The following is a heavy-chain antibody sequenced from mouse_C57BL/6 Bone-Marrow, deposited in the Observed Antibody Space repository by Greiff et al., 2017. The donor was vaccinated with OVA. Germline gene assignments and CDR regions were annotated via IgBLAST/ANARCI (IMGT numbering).Heavy chain of an antibody. CDR2: SRNKANDYTT. V-gene: IGHV7-1*01. Sequence: EVKLMESGGGLVQSGRSLRLSCATSGFTFSDFYMEWVRQAPGKGLEWIAASRNKANDYTTEYSASVKGRFIVSRDTSQSILYLQMNALRAEDTAIYYCARDAGRRYYAMDYWGQGTSVTVSS. CDR3: ARDAGRRYYAMDY. J-gene: IGHJ4*01. CDR1: GFTFSDFY.